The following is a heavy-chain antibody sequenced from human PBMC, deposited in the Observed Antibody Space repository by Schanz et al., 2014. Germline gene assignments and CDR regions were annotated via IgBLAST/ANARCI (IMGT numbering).Heavy chain of an antibody. CDR2: MNESHSTI. CDR1: GFSFSSYA. V-gene: IGHV3-23*01. J-gene: IGHJ4*02. CDR3: ARKVVATIGGYYDN. Sequence: EVQLLESGGGLVEPGGSLRLSCAASGFSFSSYAMGWVRQARGKGLEWVSAMNESHSTIYYADSVRGRFTISRDNAENTLFLQMNSLRAEDTAVYYGARKVVATIGGYYDNWGQGTLXIVSS. D-gene: IGHD5-12*01.